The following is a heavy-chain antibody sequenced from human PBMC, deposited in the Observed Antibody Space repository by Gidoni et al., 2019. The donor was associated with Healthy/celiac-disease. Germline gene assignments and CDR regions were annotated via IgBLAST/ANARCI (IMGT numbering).Heavy chain of an antibody. V-gene: IGHV3-30*02. D-gene: IGHD3-22*01. Sequence: QVQLVESGGGVVQPGGSLRLSCAASGFTFSSYCMHWVRQAPGKGLEWVAFIRYDGSNKYYADSVKGRFTISRDNSKNTLYLQMNSLRAEDTAVYYCAKDADFSYYYDSSGYLDYWGQGTLVTVSS. J-gene: IGHJ4*02. CDR1: GFTFSSYC. CDR2: IRYDGSNK. CDR3: AKDADFSYYYDSSGYLDY.